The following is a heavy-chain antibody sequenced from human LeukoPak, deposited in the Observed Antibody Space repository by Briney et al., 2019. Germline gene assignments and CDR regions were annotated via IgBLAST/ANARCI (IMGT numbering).Heavy chain of an antibody. D-gene: IGHD3-10*01. CDR1: GGSLSSTAYY. J-gene: IGHJ3*02. V-gene: IGHV4-39*01. CDR3: AGEKPSMLVYDAFDI. CDR2: IYYSGST. Sequence: PSETLSLTCTVSGGSLSSTAYYWGWIRQPPGKGLEWIGRIYYSGSTYYNPSLKSRVTISVDTSKNQFSLRLNSVTAADTAVYYCAGEKPSMLVYDAFDIWGQGTMVTVSS.